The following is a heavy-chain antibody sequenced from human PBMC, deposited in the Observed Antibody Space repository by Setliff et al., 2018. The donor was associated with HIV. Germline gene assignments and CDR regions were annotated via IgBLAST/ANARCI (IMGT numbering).Heavy chain of an antibody. J-gene: IGHJ4*02. D-gene: IGHD3-10*01. Sequence: TCSVSGGSISIGNFYWSWIRQPPNKGLEWIGDIFPTGTTNCNPSLQSRVTLSIDTSESQFSLRLTSVTAADTAVYFCARLRLTMDYFDRWGQGMLVTVSS. V-gene: IGHV4-61*01. CDR3: ARLRLTMDYFDR. CDR2: IFPTGTT. CDR1: GGSISIGNFY.